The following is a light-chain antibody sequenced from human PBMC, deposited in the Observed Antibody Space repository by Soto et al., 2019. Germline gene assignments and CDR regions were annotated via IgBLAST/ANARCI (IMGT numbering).Light chain of an antibody. CDR3: QQYGSSPRT. V-gene: IGKV3-20*01. Sequence: EIVLTQSPGTLSLSPGERATLSCRASQSVSSSYLAWYQQKPGQAPRLLIYGASSRATGIPDRFSGRGSGTDFTLTISRLEPEDFAVYYFQQYGSSPRTFGQGTKVEIK. J-gene: IGKJ1*01. CDR2: GAS. CDR1: QSVSSSY.